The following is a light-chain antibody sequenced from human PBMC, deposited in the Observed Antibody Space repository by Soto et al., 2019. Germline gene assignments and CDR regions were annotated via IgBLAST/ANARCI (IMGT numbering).Light chain of an antibody. J-gene: IGLJ3*02. CDR2: RNN. V-gene: IGLV1-47*01. CDR3: ATWDDSLSGGV. CDR1: SSNIGGNY. Sequence: QSVLTQPPSASGTPGQRVTISCSGSSSNIGGNYIYWYQQLPGTAPKLLIFRNNQRPSGVPGRFSGSKSGTSASLAISGLRSEDEADYYCATWDDSLSGGVFGGGTKVTVL.